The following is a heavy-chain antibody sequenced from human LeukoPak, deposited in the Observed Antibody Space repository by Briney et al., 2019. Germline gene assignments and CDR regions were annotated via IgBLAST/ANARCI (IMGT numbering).Heavy chain of an antibody. V-gene: IGHV4-59*11. CDR3: ARGGSSGWYGIDY. Sequence: PSETLSFTFTVPGGPISSHYWSWIRQPPGKGREWIGCVYYSGSTNYNPSLKSRVTISVDTSKNQFSLDLSSVTAADTAVYYCARGGSSGWYGIDYWGQGTLVTVSS. D-gene: IGHD6-19*01. J-gene: IGHJ4*02. CDR1: GGPISSHY. CDR2: VYYSGST.